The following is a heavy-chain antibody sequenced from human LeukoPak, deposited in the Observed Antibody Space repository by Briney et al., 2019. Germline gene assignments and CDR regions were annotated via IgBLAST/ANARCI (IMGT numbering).Heavy chain of an antibody. CDR1: GFTFSSYW. J-gene: IGHJ3*02. CDR2: ISSSSSYI. V-gene: IGHV3-21*01. D-gene: IGHD6-19*01. Sequence: SGGSLRLSCAASGFTFSSYWMIWVRQAPGKGLEWVSSISSSSSYIYYADSVKGRFTISRDNAKNSLYLQMNSLRAEDTAVYYCARGHSSGWWSFEIWGQGTMVTVSS. CDR3: ARGHSSGWWSFEI.